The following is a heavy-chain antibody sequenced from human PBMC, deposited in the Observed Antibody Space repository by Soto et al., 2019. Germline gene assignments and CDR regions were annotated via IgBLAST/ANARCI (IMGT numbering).Heavy chain of an antibody. J-gene: IGHJ6*03. Sequence: QVQLQQWGAGLLKPSETLSLTCAVYGGSFSGYYWSWIRQPPGKGLEWMGEINHSGSTNYNPSPKSRVTIPVDTYNNQCSLQLSCVTGADTAVYYCARRYCRSTSCYAQKYYYYYYYMDVWGKGTTVTVSS. CDR2: INHSGST. CDR3: ARRYCRSTSCYAQKYYYYYYYMDV. V-gene: IGHV4-34*01. CDR1: GGSFSGYY. D-gene: IGHD2-2*01.